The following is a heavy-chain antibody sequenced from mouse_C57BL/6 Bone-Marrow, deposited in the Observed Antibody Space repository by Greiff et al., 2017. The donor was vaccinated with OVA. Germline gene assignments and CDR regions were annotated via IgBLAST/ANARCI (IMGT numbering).Heavy chain of an antibody. CDR2: ISNGGGST. Sequence: QLVESGGGLVQPGGSLKLSCAASGFTFSDYYMYWVRQTPEKRLEWVAYISNGGGSTYYPDTVKGRFTISRDNAKNTLYLQMSRLKSEDTAMYYCASLGSSLFAYWGQGTLVTVSA. J-gene: IGHJ3*01. V-gene: IGHV5-12*01. CDR3: ASLGSSLFAY. CDR1: GFTFSDYY. D-gene: IGHD1-1*01.